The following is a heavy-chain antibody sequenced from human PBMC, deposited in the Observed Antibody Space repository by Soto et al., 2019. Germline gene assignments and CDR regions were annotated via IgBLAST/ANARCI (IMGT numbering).Heavy chain of an antibody. Sequence: GGSLRLSCAASGFTFSSYSMNWVRQAPGKGLEWVSSISSSSSYIYYADSVKGRFTISRDNAKNSLYLQMNSLRAEDTAVYYCARHRTTGYYYYGMDVWGQGTTVTVSS. J-gene: IGHJ6*02. CDR2: ISSSSSYI. V-gene: IGHV3-21*01. CDR3: ARHRTTGYYYYGMDV. CDR1: GFTFSSYS. D-gene: IGHD4-17*01.